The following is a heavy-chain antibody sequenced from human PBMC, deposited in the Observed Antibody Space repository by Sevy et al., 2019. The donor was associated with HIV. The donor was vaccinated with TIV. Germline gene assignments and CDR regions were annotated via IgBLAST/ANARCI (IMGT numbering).Heavy chain of an antibody. CDR1: GFTFSSYS. CDR2: ISSSSSYI. Sequence: GGSLRLSCAASGFTFSSYSMNWVRQAPGKGLEWVSSISSSSSYIYYADSVKGRFTISRDNAKNSLYLQMNSLRAEDTAVYYCAGGLVWFGESSWAFDIWGQGTMVTVSS. V-gene: IGHV3-21*01. CDR3: AGGLVWFGESSWAFDI. D-gene: IGHD3-10*01. J-gene: IGHJ3*02.